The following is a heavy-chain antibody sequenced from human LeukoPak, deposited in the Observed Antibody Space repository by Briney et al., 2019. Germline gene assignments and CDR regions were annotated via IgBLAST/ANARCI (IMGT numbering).Heavy chain of an antibody. Sequence: KPSETLSLTCAVYGGSFSGYYWSWIRQPPGKGLEWIGYFYYSGSTNYNPSLKSRATISVDTSKNQFSLRLSSVTAADTAVYYCARSIAAAALYFDYWGQGTLVTVSS. D-gene: IGHD6-13*01. CDR1: GGSFSGYY. V-gene: IGHV4-59*01. CDR3: ARSIAAAALYFDY. J-gene: IGHJ4*02. CDR2: FYYSGST.